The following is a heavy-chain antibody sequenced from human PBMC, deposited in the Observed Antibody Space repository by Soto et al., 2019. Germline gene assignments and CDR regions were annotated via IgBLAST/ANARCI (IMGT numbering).Heavy chain of an antibody. CDR2: IYYSGST. V-gene: IGHV4-59*01. Sequence: SETLSLTCTVSGGSISSYYWSWIRQPPGKGLEWIGYIYYSGSTNYNPSLKSRVTISVDTSKNQFSLRLSSVTAADTAVYYCARSRIAAVVPDYWGQGTLVTVSS. CDR3: ARSRIAAVVPDY. D-gene: IGHD6-13*01. J-gene: IGHJ4*02. CDR1: GGSISSYY.